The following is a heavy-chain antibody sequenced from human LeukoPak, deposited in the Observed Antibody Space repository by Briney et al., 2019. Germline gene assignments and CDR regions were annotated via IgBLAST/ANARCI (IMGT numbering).Heavy chain of an antibody. J-gene: IGHJ6*03. CDR2: IKQDGSEK. V-gene: IGHV3-7*01. D-gene: IGHD3-10*01. CDR1: GFTFSSYW. Sequence: GGSLRLSCAASGFTFSSYWVSWVRQAPGKGLEWVANIKQDGSEKYYVDSVKGRFIISRDNAKNSLYLQMNSLRAEDTAVYYCAKGAFRDQVQGYYYMDVWGKGTTVTVSS. CDR3: AKGAFRDQVQGYYYMDV.